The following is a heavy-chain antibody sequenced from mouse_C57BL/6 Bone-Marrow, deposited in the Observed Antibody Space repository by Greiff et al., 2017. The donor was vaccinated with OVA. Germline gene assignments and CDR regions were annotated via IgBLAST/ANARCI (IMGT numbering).Heavy chain of an antibody. V-gene: IGHV1-42*01. Sequence: EVQLQQSGPELVKPGASVKISCKASGYSFTGYYMNWVKQSPEKSLEWIGEINPSTGGTTYNQKFKAKATLTVDKSSSTAYMQLKSLTSEDSAVYYCARDYYGSSYLFAYWGQGTLVTVSA. J-gene: IGHJ3*01. CDR3: ARDYYGSSYLFAY. CDR2: INPSTGGT. D-gene: IGHD1-1*01. CDR1: GYSFTGYY.